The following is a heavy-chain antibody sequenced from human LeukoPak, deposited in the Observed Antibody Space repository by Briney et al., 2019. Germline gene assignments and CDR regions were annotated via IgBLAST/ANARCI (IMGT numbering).Heavy chain of an antibody. CDR3: AKASFSSGSWYNPSAH. V-gene: IGHV3-23*01. Sequence: GGSLRLSCAASGFTFSSYGMSWVRQAPGKGLEWVSVISGSGISTDYGDSVKGRFTISRDNSKNTPYLQMNSLRAEDTAVYYCAKASFSSGSWYNPSAHWGQGTLVTVSS. CDR1: GFTFSSYG. J-gene: IGHJ4*02. D-gene: IGHD3-10*01. CDR2: ISGSGIST.